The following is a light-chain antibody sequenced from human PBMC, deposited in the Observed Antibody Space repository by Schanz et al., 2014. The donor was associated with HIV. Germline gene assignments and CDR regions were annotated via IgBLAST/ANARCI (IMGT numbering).Light chain of an antibody. CDR1: QSISSY. V-gene: IGKV1-39*01. J-gene: IGKJ2*01. CDR2: AAS. Sequence: DIQMTQSPSSLSASVGDRVTITCRASQSISSYLNWYQQKPGKAPKLLIYAASSLQSGVPSRFSGSGSGTYFTLTISSPQPEDFATHYCQQSYSTPYTFGQGTKLAIK. CDR3: QQSYSTPYT.